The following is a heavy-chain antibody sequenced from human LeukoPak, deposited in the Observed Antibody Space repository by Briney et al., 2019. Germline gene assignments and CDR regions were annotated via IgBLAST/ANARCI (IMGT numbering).Heavy chain of an antibody. D-gene: IGHD4-17*01. CDR2: IYYSGST. CDR1: GGSISSGGYY. J-gene: IGHJ5*02. CDR3: ASGETTVSAFDP. V-gene: IGHV4-31*03. Sequence: SQTLSLTCTVSGGSISSGGYYWSWIRQHPGKGLEWIGYIYYSGSTYYNPSPKSRVTISVDTSKNQFSLKLSSVTAADTAVYYCASGETTVSAFDPWGQGTLVTVSS.